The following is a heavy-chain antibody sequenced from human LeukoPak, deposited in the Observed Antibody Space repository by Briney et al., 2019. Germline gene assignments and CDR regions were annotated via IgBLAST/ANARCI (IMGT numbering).Heavy chain of an antibody. V-gene: IGHV3-23*01. D-gene: IGHD3-3*01. Sequence: PGGSLRLSCTASGFTLSSYAMSWVRQAPGKGLEWVSLISGNAGSTYYADSVKGRFTISRDITKNTLYLQMNSLRAEDTATYYCAKDELQSSEWLPPLNSWGQGTLVTVSS. CDR1: GFTLSSYA. CDR3: AKDELQSSEWLPPLNS. CDR2: ISGNAGST. J-gene: IGHJ4*02.